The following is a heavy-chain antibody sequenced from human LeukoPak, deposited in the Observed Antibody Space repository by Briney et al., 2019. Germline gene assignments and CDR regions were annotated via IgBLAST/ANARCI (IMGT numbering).Heavy chain of an antibody. Sequence: PGGSLRLSCAASGFTFSSYAMHWVRQAPGKGLEWVAVILYDGSNTYYADSVKGRFTISRDNSKNTLYLQMDSLRAEDTAVYYCARDSCSSTSCYSYYFDYWGQGTLVTVSS. CDR3: ARDSCSSTSCYSYYFDY. CDR1: GFTFSSYA. CDR2: ILYDGSNT. J-gene: IGHJ4*02. D-gene: IGHD2-2*01. V-gene: IGHV3-30-3*01.